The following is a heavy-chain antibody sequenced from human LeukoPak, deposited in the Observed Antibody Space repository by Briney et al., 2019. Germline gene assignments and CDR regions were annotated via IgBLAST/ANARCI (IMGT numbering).Heavy chain of an antibody. CDR3: ARGLWFGELLYPLDY. V-gene: IGHV3-20*04. Sequence: GGSLRLSCAASGFTFDDYGMSWVRQAPGKGLEWVSGINWNGGSTGYADSVKGRFTISRDSAKNSLYLQMNSLRAEDTALYYCARGLWFGELLYPLDYWGQGTLVTVSS. CDR2: INWNGGST. CDR1: GFTFDDYG. J-gene: IGHJ4*02. D-gene: IGHD3-10*01.